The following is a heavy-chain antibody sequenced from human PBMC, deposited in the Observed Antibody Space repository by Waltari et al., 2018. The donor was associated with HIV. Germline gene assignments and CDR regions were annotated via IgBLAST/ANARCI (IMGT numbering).Heavy chain of an antibody. V-gene: IGHV3-7*01. J-gene: IGHJ2*01. D-gene: IGHD1-20*01. CDR2: KKKDGSEK. Sequence: EVQLVESGGGLVQPGGSLRLSCAASGFTFSSYWMSWVRQAPGKGLEWVANKKKDGSEKYYVDSVKGRFTISRDNAKNSLYLQMNSLRAEDTAVYYCARDYNWNRWGYFDLWGRGTLVTVSS. CDR3: ARDYNWNRWGYFDL. CDR1: GFTFSSYW.